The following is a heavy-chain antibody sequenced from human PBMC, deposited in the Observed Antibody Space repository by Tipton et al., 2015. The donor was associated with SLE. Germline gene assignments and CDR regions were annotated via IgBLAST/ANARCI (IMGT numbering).Heavy chain of an antibody. V-gene: IGHV4-34*01. CDR3: ARGQSAFDI. J-gene: IGHJ3*02. Sequence: TLSLTCAVCGGSFSGYYWSWIRQPPGKGLEWIGEINHSGSTNYNPSLKSRVTISVDTSKNQFSLKLSSVTAADTAVYYCARGQSAFDIWGQGTMVTVSS. CDR1: GGSFSGYY. CDR2: INHSGST.